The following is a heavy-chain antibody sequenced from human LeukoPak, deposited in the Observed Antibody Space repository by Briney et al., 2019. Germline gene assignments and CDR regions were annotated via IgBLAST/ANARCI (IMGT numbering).Heavy chain of an antibody. Sequence: PGGSLRLSCVASGLIFSKFWMSWVRQAPGKGLEWVANIHPEGNEKYHVDSVKGRFTISRDNTKNLLHLEMDSLRVEDTAVYYCARGDDFSGDYWGQGTRVTVSS. CDR2: IHPEGNEK. CDR1: GLIFSKFW. V-gene: IGHV3-7*04. J-gene: IGHJ4*02. CDR3: ARGDDFSGDY. D-gene: IGHD3/OR15-3a*01.